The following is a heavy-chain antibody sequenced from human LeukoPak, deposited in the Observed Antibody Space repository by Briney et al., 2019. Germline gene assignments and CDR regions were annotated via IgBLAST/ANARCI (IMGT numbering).Heavy chain of an antibody. V-gene: IGHV1-69*05. CDR3: ASNSITIFGVAPDAFDI. Sequence: SVKVSCKASGYTFTSYYMHWVRQAPGQGLEWMGGIIPIFGTANYAQKFQGRVTITTDESTSTAYMELSSLRSEDTAVYYCASNSITIFGVAPDAFDIWGQGTMVTVSS. CDR1: GYTFTSYY. D-gene: IGHD3-3*01. CDR2: IIPIFGTA. J-gene: IGHJ3*02.